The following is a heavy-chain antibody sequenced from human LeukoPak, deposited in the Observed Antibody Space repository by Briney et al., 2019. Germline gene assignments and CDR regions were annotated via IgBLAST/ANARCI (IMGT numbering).Heavy chain of an antibody. D-gene: IGHD3-22*01. V-gene: IGHV4-38-2*02. Sequence: SSETLSLTCTVSGYSISNGYYWGWIRQPPGKGLECIGNIYHSGSTYYNPSLKSRVTISVDTSKNQFSLKLSSVTAADTAVYYCARSSQNFYWGDSSGYYFDYWGQGTLVTVSS. J-gene: IGHJ4*02. CDR3: ARSSQNFYWGDSSGYYFDY. CDR2: IYHSGST. CDR1: GYSISNGYY.